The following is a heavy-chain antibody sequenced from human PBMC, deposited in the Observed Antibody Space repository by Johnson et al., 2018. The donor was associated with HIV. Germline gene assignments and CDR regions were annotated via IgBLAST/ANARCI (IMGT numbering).Heavy chain of an antibody. J-gene: IGHJ3*02. D-gene: IGHD1-1*01. CDR2: TSYDEIKK. CDR1: GFIFSDYA. CDR3: ARAPGAVPNPGTGSNDAFDI. Sequence: QVLLVESGGGVVQPGRSLRLSCAASGFIFSDYAMHWVRLAPGKGLEWVAVTSYDEIKKNYADSVKGRFTISRDNSKNTLYLQMNSLRIEDTAVYYCARAPGAVPNPGTGSNDAFDIWGQGTMVTVSS. V-gene: IGHV3-30*04.